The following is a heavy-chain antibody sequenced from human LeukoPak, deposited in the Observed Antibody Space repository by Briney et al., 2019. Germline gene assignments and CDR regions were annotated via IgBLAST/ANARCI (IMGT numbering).Heavy chain of an antibody. D-gene: IGHD3-10*02. CDR3: AELGITMIGGV. CDR2: ISSSGSTI. CDR1: GFTFSSYE. V-gene: IGHV3-48*03. Sequence: SGGSLPLSCAASGFTFSSYEMNWVRQAPGKGLEWVSYISSSGSTISYADSVKGRFTIPRDNAKNSLYLQMNSLRAEDTAVYYCAELGITMIGGVWGKGTTVTISS. J-gene: IGHJ6*04.